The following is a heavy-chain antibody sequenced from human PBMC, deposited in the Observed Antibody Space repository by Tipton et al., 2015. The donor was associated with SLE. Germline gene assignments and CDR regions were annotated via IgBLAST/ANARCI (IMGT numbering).Heavy chain of an antibody. CDR2: ISAYNGNT. CDR1: GYTFTSYG. V-gene: IGHV1-18*01. D-gene: IGHD2-2*02. CDR3: ASPGYCSSTSCHTRGAFDI. Sequence: QLVQSGAEVKKPGASVKVSCKASGYTFTSYGISWVRQAPGQGLEWMGWISAYNGNTNYAQKLQGRVTMTTDTSTSTAYMELRSLRSDDTAVYYCASPGYCSSTSCHTRGAFDIWGQGTMVTVSS. J-gene: IGHJ3*02.